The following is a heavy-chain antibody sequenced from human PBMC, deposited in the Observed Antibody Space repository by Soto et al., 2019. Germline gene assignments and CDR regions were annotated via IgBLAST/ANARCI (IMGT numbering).Heavy chain of an antibody. CDR2: INAGNGNT. CDR1: GYTFTSYA. D-gene: IGHD2-2*01. J-gene: IGHJ3*02. Sequence: ASVKVSCKASGYTFTSYAMHWVRQAPGQRLEWMGWINAGNGNTKYSQKFQGRVTITRDTSASTAYMELSSLRSEDTAVYYCARGFHCSSTSCYAFDIWGQGXMLTV. V-gene: IGHV1-3*01. CDR3: ARGFHCSSTSCYAFDI.